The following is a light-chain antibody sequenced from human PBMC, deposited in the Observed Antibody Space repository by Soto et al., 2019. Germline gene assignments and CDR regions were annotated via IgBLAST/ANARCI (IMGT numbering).Light chain of an antibody. CDR1: NSNIGAGYD. CDR2: NDN. V-gene: IGLV1-40*01. J-gene: IGLJ3*02. CDR3: AAWDSSLKGWV. Sequence: QSVLTQPPSVSGAPGQRITISCTGSNSNIGAGYDVHWYQQFPGTAPKLLIHNDNRRPSGVPDRVSGSKSGTSASLAISGLQSEDEANYYCAAWDSSLKGWVFGGGTKLTVL.